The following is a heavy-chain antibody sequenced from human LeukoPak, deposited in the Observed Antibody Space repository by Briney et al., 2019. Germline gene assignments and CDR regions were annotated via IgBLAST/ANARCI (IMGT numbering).Heavy chain of an antibody. D-gene: IGHD3-22*01. CDR1: GFTFSGSA. CDR2: IRSKGTSYAT. CDR3: TSSLGHDSSGLRFDS. V-gene: IGHV3-73*01. Sequence: GGSLRLSCAASGFTFSGSAMHWVRQASGRGLEWVGRIRSKGTSYATAYAASVKGRFTISRDDSKNTAYLQMNSLETEDTAVYYCTSSLGHDSSGLRFDSWGQGTLVPVTS. J-gene: IGHJ4*02.